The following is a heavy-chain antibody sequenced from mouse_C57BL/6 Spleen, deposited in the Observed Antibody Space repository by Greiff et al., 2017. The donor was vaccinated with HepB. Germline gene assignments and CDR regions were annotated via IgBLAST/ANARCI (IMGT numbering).Heavy chain of an antibody. D-gene: IGHD1-1*01. J-gene: IGHJ3*01. V-gene: IGHV5-17*01. CDR2: ISSGSSTI. CDR1: GFTFSDYG. CDR3: ARGYYYGSSYAFAY. Sequence: EVKLVESGGGLVKPGGSLKLSCAASGFTFSDYGMHWVRQAPEKGLEWVAYISSGSSTIYYADTVKGRFTISRDNAKNTLFLQMTSLRSEDTAMYYCARGYYYGSSYAFAYWGQGTLVTVSA.